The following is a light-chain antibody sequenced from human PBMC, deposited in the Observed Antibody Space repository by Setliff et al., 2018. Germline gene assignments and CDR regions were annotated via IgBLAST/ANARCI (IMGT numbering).Light chain of an antibody. CDR3: QSYDSSLSGSYV. CDR2: GNS. V-gene: IGLV1-40*01. CDR1: SSNIGAGYD. J-gene: IGLJ1*01. Sequence: QSVLTQPPSVSGAPGQRVTISCTGSSSNIGAGYDVHWYQQPPGTAPKLLIYGNSNRPSGVPDRFSGSKSGTSASLAITGLRAEDEADYYCQSYDSSLSGSYVFGTGTKVTVL.